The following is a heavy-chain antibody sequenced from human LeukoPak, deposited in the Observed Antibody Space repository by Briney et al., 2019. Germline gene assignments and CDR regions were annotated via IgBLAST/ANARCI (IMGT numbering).Heavy chain of an antibody. D-gene: IGHD6-13*01. CDR2: INPNSGGT. CDR3: ARVSSSWFFDY. Sequence: ASVKVSCKASGYTFTGYYMHWVRQAPGQGLEWMGWINPNSGGTNYAQKLQGRVTMTRDTSISTAYMEPSRLRSDDTAVYYCARVSSSWFFDYWGQGTLVTVSS. V-gene: IGHV1-2*02. CDR1: GYTFTGYY. J-gene: IGHJ4*02.